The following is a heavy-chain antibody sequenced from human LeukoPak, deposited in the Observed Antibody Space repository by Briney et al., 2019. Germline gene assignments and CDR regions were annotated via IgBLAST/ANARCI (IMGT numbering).Heavy chain of an antibody. CDR3: AKDQGDY. J-gene: IGHJ4*02. CDR1: GFTFSDYY. CDR2: ISSSANTI. V-gene: IGHV3-11*04. Sequence: PGGSLRLSCAASGFTFSDYYMNWIRQAPGKGLEWVSYISSSANTIYYTDSLKGRFTISRDNAKNSLYLQMNSLRAEDTAVYYCAKDQGDYWGQGTLVTVSS.